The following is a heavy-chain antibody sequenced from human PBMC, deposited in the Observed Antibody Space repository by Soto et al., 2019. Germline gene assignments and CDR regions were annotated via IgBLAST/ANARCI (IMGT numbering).Heavy chain of an antibody. CDR3: ATGYCSGGSCYGAFDI. V-gene: IGHV1-8*01. D-gene: IGHD2-15*01. CDR2: MNPNSGNT. CDR1: GYTFTSYD. Sequence: GASVKVSCKASGYTFTSYDINWVRQATGQGLEWMGWMNPNSGNTGYAQKFQGRVTMTRNTSISTAYMELSSLRSEDTAVYYCATGYCSGGSCYGAFDIWGQGTMVTVSS. J-gene: IGHJ3*02.